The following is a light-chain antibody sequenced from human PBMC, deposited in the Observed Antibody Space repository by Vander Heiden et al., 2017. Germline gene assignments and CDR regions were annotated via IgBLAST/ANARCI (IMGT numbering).Light chain of an antibody. CDR1: QSVSSN. V-gene: IGKV3-15*01. CDR3: QQHNNWPPFT. Sequence: EIVMTPSPATLSVSPGESATLPCRASQSVSSNLAWYQQKPGQAPRLLIYGASTRATGIPARFSGSGYGTEFTLTISSRQSEDFAVYYCQQHNNWPPFTFGQGTQVEIK. CDR2: GAS. J-gene: IGKJ5*01.